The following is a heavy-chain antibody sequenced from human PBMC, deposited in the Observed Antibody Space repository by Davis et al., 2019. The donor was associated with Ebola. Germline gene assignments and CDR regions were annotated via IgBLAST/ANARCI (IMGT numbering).Heavy chain of an antibody. CDR3: AKGDNSGWYGVDY. Sequence: GESLKISCAASGFTFSTYGMHWVRQAPGKGLEWVAFMRSDGSYTNYPDSVKGRFTISRENSKARLDLQMNSLRAEDTAVYYCAKGDNSGWYGVDYWGQGTLVTVSS. CDR1: GFTFSTYG. V-gene: IGHV3-30*02. J-gene: IGHJ4*02. D-gene: IGHD6-19*01. CDR2: MRSDGSYT.